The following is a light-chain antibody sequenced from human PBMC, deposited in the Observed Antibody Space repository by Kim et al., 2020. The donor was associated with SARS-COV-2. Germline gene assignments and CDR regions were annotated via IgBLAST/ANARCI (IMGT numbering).Light chain of an antibody. V-gene: IGLV3-21*02. CDR1: NLEYKT. CDR2: DNN. J-gene: IGLJ2*01. Sequence: VAPGVTASLPFGGANLEYKTVHWYQQRPVQAPVLVVYDNNDRPSGIPERFSGSNSGNTATLTISGVEVGEEADYYCQVWDSRSGVVFGGGTKLTVL. CDR3: QVWDSRSGVV.